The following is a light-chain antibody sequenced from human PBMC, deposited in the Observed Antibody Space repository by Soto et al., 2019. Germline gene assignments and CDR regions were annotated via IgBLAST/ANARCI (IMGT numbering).Light chain of an antibody. V-gene: IGKV3-15*01. J-gene: IGKJ4*01. CDR3: QQYGSSPLT. CDR2: DAS. Sequence: EVVLTQSPATLSVSPGDRATLSCRASQDIGSAVAWYHQRSGQAPRLLIFDASIRVPTTPARFSGSVSGTEFTLTISSLESEDFAVYYCQQYGSSPLTFGGGTKVDIK. CDR1: QDIGSA.